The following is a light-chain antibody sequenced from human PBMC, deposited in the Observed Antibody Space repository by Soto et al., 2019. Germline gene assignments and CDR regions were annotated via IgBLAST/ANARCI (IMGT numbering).Light chain of an antibody. CDR1: SSDVGAYNY. CDR3: SSYTTSSTSV. V-gene: IGLV2-14*03. J-gene: IGLJ2*01. Sequence: QSALTQPASVSGSPGQSIAISCTGTSSDVGAYNYVSWYQQHPGKAPKLMVYDVSNRPSGVSDRFSGSKSGNTASLTVSGLQPEDEADYYCSSYTTSSTSVFGGGTKVTVL. CDR2: DVS.